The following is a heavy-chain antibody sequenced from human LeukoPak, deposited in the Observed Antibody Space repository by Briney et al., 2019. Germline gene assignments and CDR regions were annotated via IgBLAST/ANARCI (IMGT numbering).Heavy chain of an antibody. V-gene: IGHV3-7*01. CDR3: ARVYYGSGSYYPIHFYY. D-gene: IGHD3-10*01. Sequence: GGSLRLSCAASGFTFSNYWMSWVRQAPGKGLEWVANIKQDGSERYYVDSVKGRFTISRDNAKNSLYLQMNSLRAEDTAVYYCARVYYGSGSYYPIHFYYWGQGTLVTVSS. J-gene: IGHJ4*02. CDR2: IKQDGSER. CDR1: GFTFSNYW.